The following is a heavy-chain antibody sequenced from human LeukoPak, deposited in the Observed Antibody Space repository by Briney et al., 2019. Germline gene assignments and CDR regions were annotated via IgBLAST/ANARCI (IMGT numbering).Heavy chain of an antibody. CDR2: INHSGSA. CDR1: GGSFSGYY. CDR3: ARGRVTYYDFGSGYPYFDY. D-gene: IGHD3-3*01. J-gene: IGHJ4*02. V-gene: IGHV4-34*01. Sequence: SETLSLTCAVCGGSFSGYYWSWIRQPPGKGLEWIGEINHSGSANYNPSLKSRVTISVDTSKNQFSLKLSSVTAADTAVYYCARGRVTYYDFGSGYPYFDYWRQGTLVTVSS.